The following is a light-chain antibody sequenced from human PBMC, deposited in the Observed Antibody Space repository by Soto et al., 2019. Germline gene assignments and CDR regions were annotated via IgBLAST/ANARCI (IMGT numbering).Light chain of an antibody. CDR1: QSVSSY. CDR2: DAS. J-gene: IGKJ5*01. V-gene: IGKV3-11*01. CDR3: QQRSNWPPIT. Sequence: IVMMQYPGSLFVSPGERATMCCRASQSVSSYLAWYQQKPGQAPRLLIYDASNRATGIPARFSGGGSGTDFTLTISSLEPEDFAVYYCQQRSNWPPITFGQGTGLEI.